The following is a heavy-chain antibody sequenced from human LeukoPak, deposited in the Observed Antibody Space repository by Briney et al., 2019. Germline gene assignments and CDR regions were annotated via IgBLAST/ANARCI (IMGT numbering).Heavy chain of an antibody. CDR1: GGSFSGYY. CDR3: ARGRIVVVVAAHFDY. J-gene: IGHJ4*02. CDR2: INHSGST. V-gene: IGHV4-34*01. D-gene: IGHD2-15*01. Sequence: PSETLSLTCAVYGGSFSGYYWGWIRQPPGKGLEWIGEINHSGSTNYNPSLKSRVTISVDTSKNQFSLKLSSVTAADTAVYYCARGRIVVVVAAHFDYWGRGTLVTVSS.